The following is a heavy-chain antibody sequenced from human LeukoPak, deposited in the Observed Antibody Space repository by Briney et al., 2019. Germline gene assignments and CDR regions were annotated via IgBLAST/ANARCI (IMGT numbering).Heavy chain of an antibody. D-gene: IGHD3-22*01. Sequence: GGSLRLSCAASGFTFSSYAMSWVRQAPGKGLEWVSAISGSGGSTYYADSVKGRFTISRDNSKNTLYLQMNSLRAEDTAVYYCAKDQAMYYYDSSGYYYDYWGQGTLVTVSS. CDR3: AKDQAMYYYDSSGYYYDY. V-gene: IGHV3-23*01. CDR2: ISGSGGST. J-gene: IGHJ4*02. CDR1: GFTFSSYA.